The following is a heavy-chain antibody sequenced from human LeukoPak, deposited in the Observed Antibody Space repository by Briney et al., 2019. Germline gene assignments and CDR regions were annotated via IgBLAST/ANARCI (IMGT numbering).Heavy chain of an antibody. CDR3: ARFYYDSRGYWYYFDY. Sequence: SETLSLTCTVSGGSISSGDYYWSWIRQPPGKGLEWIGYISYSGSTSYDPSLKSRVTISGDSSKKQFSLKLSSVTAADTAVYYCARFYYDSRGYWYYFDYWGQGTLVTVSS. CDR1: GGSISSGDYY. J-gene: IGHJ4*02. V-gene: IGHV4-61*08. CDR2: ISYSGST. D-gene: IGHD3-22*01.